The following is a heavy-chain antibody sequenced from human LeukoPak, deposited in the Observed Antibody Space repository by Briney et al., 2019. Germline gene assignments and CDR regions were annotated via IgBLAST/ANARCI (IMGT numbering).Heavy chain of an antibody. Sequence: SETLSLTCAVSGGSISSGGYSWSWIRQPPGKGLEWIGYTYHSGSAAYNPSLKSRVTILVDRSKNQFSLKLSSVTAADTAVYFCARGPAWLGLHFDSWGQGTLVTVSS. D-gene: IGHD6-19*01. CDR3: ARGPAWLGLHFDS. CDR1: GGSISSGGYS. CDR2: TYHSGSA. V-gene: IGHV4-30-2*01. J-gene: IGHJ4*02.